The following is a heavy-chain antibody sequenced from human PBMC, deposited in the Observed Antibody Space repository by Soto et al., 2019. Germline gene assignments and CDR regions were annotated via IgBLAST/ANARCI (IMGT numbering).Heavy chain of an antibody. CDR2: ISYDGSNK. V-gene: IGHV3-30*18. CDR1: GFTFSSYG. CDR3: AKVSMGTDFDY. Sequence: PGGSLRLSCAASGFTFSSYGMHWVRQAPGKGLEWVAVISYDGSNKYYADSVKGRFTISRDNSKNTLYLQMNSLRAEDTAVYYCAKVSMGTDFDYWGQGTLVTVSS. J-gene: IGHJ4*02.